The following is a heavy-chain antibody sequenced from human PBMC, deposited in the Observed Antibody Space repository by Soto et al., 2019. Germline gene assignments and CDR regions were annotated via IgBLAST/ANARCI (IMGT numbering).Heavy chain of an antibody. CDR3: AREVRGFDY. J-gene: IGHJ4*02. CDR1: GGSISSYY. Sequence: LSLTCTVSGGSISSYYWSWIRQPPGKGLEWIGYIYYSGSTNYNPSLKSRVTISVDTSKNQFSLKLSSVTAADTAVYYCAREVRGFDYWGQGTLVTVSS. CDR2: IYYSGST. V-gene: IGHV4-59*01.